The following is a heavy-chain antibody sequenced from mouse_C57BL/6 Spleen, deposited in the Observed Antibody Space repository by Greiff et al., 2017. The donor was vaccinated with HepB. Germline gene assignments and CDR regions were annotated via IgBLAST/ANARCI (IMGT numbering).Heavy chain of an antibody. CDR2: ISSGSSTI. J-gene: IGHJ2*01. V-gene: IGHV5-17*01. CDR1: GFTFSDYG. D-gene: IGHD2-1*01. CDR3: ARGDIYYGNPYYFDY. Sequence: EVKLVESGGGLVKPGGSLKLSCAASGFTFSDYGMHWVRQAPEKGLEWVAYISSGSSTIYYADTVKGRFTISRDNAKNTLFLQMTSLRSEDTAMYYCARGDIYYGNPYYFDYWGQGTTLTVSS.